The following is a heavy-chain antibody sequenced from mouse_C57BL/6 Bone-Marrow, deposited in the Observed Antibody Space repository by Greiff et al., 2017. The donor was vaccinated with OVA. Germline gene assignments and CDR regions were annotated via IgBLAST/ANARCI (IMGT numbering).Heavy chain of an antibody. CDR2: INPNNGGT. Sequence: EVQLQQSGPELVKPGASVKISCKASGYTFTDYYMNWVQQSHGKSLEWIGDINPNNGGTSYNQKFKGKATLTVDKSSSTAYMELRSLTSEDSAVYYCARGVANWDPSGFAYWGQGTLVTVSA. CDR1: GYTFTDYY. V-gene: IGHV1-26*01. CDR3: ARGVANWDPSGFAY. J-gene: IGHJ3*01. D-gene: IGHD4-1*01.